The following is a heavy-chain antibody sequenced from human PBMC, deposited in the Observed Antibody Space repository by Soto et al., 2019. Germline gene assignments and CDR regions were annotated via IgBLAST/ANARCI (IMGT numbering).Heavy chain of an antibody. CDR2: VNGGGDIT. CDR1: EFTFSSYS. CDR3: ARGHFGVTMDV. J-gene: IGHJ6*02. Sequence: EVQLLESGGGLVQPGGSLRLSCAASEFTFSSYSMIWVRQAPGKGLEWVSGVNGGGDITHYAESVKGRFTISRDNSKNTLYLQMNSLRAEDTAVFYCARGHFGVTMDVWGQGTTVTVSS. D-gene: IGHD3-3*01. V-gene: IGHV3-23*01.